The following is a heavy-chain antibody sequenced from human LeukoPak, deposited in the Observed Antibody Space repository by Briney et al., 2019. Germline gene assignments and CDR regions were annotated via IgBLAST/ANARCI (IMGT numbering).Heavy chain of an antibody. D-gene: IGHD3-9*01. J-gene: IGHJ4*02. CDR2: ISGSGGST. CDR3: AKVYLRYFDWLPLFDY. V-gene: IGHV3-23*01. CDR1: GFTFSTYD. Sequence: GGSLRLSCAASGFTFSTYDMHWVRQPTGEGLEWVSAISGSGGSTYYADSVKGRFTISRDNSKNTLYLQMNSLRAEDTAVYYCAKVYLRYFDWLPLFDYWGQGTLVTVSS.